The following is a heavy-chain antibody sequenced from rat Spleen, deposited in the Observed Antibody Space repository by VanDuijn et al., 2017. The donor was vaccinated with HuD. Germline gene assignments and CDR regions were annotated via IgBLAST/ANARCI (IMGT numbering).Heavy chain of an antibody. Sequence: QVQLKESGPGLVQPSQTLSLTCTVSGFSLTSNGVSWVRQPPGKGLEWIAAISSGGSTAYNSLLKSRLSITRDISESQVFLKMNSLQTEDTATYYCARADRESYAHFDHWGQGVMVTVSS. D-gene: IGHD1-12*01. V-gene: IGHV2S12*01. CDR2: ISSGGST. J-gene: IGHJ2*01. CDR3: ARADRESYAHFDH. CDR1: GFSLTSNG.